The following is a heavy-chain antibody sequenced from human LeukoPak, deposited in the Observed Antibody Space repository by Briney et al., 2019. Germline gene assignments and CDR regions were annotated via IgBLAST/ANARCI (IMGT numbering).Heavy chain of an antibody. CDR2: ITSFSYR. D-gene: IGHD3-16*01. CDR1: GFTLSNYS. CDR3: ARAADYHGGFDY. V-gene: IGHV3-21*01. J-gene: IGHJ4*02. Sequence: GGSLRLSCAACGFTLSNYSMKWLRQAPGKGLKWVSSITSFSYRYYPDPVKGRFTISRDNAKNSLYLQMNSLGAEDTAVYYGARAADYHGGFDYWGQGTLVTVSS.